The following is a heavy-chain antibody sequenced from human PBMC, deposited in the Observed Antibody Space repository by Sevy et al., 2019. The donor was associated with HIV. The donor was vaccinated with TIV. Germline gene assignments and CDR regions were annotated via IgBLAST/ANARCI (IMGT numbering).Heavy chain of an antibody. D-gene: IGHD3-22*01. V-gene: IGHV1-2*02. CDR3: ARMGDYYDSSGYYPLKF. Sequence: ASVKVSCKASGYTFTGYYIHWVRQAPGQGLEWMGWINPNSGGTYFKKKFQDSVTLTTDTSVNTDYMELRSLRFDDTDVYYCARMGDYYDSSGYYPLKFWGQGALVTVSS. CDR1: GYTFTGYY. CDR2: INPNSGGT. J-gene: IGHJ4*02.